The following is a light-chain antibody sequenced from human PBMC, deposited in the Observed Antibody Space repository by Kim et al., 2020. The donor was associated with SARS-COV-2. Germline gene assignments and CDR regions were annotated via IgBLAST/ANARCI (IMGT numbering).Light chain of an antibody. V-gene: IGLV2-8*01. CDR3: TSYAGRVM. Sequence: SPGRSVTISFTGISSAVGDYNFVSWYQHHPGKAPQLMIYDVTKRASGVPDRFSGSKSGNTASLTVSGLQAEDEADYYCTSYAGRVMFGGGTQLTVL. J-gene: IGLJ3*02. CDR2: DVT. CDR1: SSAVGDYNF.